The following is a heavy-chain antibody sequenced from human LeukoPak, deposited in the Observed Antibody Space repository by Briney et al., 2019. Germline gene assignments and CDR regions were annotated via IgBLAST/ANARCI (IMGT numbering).Heavy chain of an antibody. D-gene: IGHD6-19*01. Sequence: SETLSLTCTVSGASISNYYWTWIRQPPGKGLEWIGYIYYSGSTNYRPSLKSRVTISVDTSKNQFSLQLNSVTPEDTAVYYCARAVAGLDYWGQGTLVTVSS. CDR1: GASISNYY. J-gene: IGHJ4*02. CDR3: ARAVAGLDY. CDR2: IYYSGST. V-gene: IGHV4-59*12.